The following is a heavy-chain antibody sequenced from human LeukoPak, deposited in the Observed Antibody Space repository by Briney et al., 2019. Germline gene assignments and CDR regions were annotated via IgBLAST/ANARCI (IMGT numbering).Heavy chain of an antibody. Sequence: GGSLRLSCAASGFTFSTYAMSWVRQAPGKGLEWVSAISGCGDKKYYADPVKGRFIISRDNSKNTLYLEMNSLKAEDTAVYYCAKSKGSSSWNEDDYWGQGTLVTVSS. V-gene: IGHV3-23*01. CDR3: AKSKGSSSWNEDDY. D-gene: IGHD6-13*01. CDR2: ISGCGDKK. J-gene: IGHJ4*02. CDR1: GFTFSTYA.